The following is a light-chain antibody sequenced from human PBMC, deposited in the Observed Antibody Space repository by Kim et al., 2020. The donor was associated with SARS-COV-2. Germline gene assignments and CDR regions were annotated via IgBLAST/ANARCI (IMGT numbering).Light chain of an antibody. CDR3: GSYGGSNNLV. Sequence: QSALTQPPSASGSPGQSVTISCTGTSSDVGGYKYVSWYQQPPGKAPKLMIYEVNKRPSGVPNRFSGSKSGNTAFLTVSGLQAEDEADYYCGSYGGSNNLVFGGGTKVTVL. V-gene: IGLV2-8*01. CDR1: SSDVGGYKY. CDR2: EVN. J-gene: IGLJ3*02.